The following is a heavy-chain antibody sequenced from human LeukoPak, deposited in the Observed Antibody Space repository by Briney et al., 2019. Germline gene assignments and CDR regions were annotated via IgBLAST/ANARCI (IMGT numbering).Heavy chain of an antibody. J-gene: IGHJ6*02. CDR2: ISSSSSTI. CDR1: GFGFSGYS. V-gene: IGHV3-48*02. D-gene: IGHD3-9*01. CDR3: ARVRPNFDNYAMDV. Sequence: GGSLRLSCAASGFGFSGYSMNWVRQAPGKGLEWVSYISSSSSTIYYADSVKGRFTISRDNAKNSLYLQMNSLRDEDTAVYFCARVRPNFDNYAMDVWGQGTTVTVSS.